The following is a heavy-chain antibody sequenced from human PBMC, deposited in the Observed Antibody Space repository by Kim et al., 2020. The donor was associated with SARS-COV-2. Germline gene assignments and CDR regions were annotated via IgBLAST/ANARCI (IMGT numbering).Heavy chain of an antibody. D-gene: IGHD4-17*01. J-gene: IGHJ4*02. CDR3: VRDLSYYGDALDF. V-gene: IGHV3-74*01. Sequence: YADSVQDRFTISRDNAKNTLYLQMSRLGAEDTAIYYCVRDLSYYGDALDFWGQGTLVTVSS.